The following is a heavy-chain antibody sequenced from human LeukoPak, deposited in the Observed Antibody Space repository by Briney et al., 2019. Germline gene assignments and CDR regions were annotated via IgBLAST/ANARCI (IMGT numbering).Heavy chain of an antibody. CDR3: ARGYYHYYYMDV. CDR1: GFTFSSFW. J-gene: IGHJ6*03. V-gene: IGHV3-21*01. Sequence: GGSLRLSCAASGFTFSSFWMSWVRQAPGKGLGWVSSITSSSTYIYYADSVRGRFTISRDNAKNSLYLQMNSLRAEDTAVYYCARGYYHYYYMDVWGKGTTVTVSS. CDR2: ITSSSTYI.